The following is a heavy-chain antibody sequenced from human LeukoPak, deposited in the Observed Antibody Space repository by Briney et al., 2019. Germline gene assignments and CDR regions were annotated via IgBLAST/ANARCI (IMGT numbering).Heavy chain of an antibody. CDR3: AKGSGSGWYGWFDP. J-gene: IGHJ5*02. CDR1: RFTFSGYA. V-gene: IGHV3-23*01. Sequence: GGSLRLSCAASRFTFSGYAMYWVRQAPGKGLEWVSCIDASGVNTYYADSVKGRFTISRDNSNDTLYLQMNSLRAEDTAVYYCAKGSGSGWYGWFDPWGQGTLVTDSS. D-gene: IGHD6-19*01. CDR2: IDASGVNT.